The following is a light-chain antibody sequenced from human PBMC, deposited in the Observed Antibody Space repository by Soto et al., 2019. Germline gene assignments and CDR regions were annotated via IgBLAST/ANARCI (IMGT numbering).Light chain of an antibody. CDR1: QSVTNNY. V-gene: IGKV3-20*01. J-gene: IGKJ1*01. CDR2: GTS. CDR3: QQYGSSPPT. Sequence: EIVLTQSPGTISLSPGERATLSCRASQSVTNNYLAWYQRKPGQPPRLLIYGTSYRSTDIPRRFSGSGSGTDFTLTITRLEPEDFAVYYCQQYGSSPPTFGQGKKVEIK.